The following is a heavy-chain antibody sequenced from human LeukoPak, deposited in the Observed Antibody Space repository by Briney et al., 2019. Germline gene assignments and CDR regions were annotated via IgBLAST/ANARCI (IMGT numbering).Heavy chain of an antibody. V-gene: IGHV3-48*02. Sequence: GGSLRLSCAASGFTFSIYSMNWVRQAPGKGLKWVSFISGSSSSTFYADSVKGRFTATRDNAKNSLYLQTNSPRDEDTAVYYCARNPGGIGDHWGQGTLVTVSS. D-gene: IGHD1-26*01. J-gene: IGHJ4*02. CDR2: ISGSSSST. CDR1: GFTFSIYS. CDR3: ARNPGGIGDH.